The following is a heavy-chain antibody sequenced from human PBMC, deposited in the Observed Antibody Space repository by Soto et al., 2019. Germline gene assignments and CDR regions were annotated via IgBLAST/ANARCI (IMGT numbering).Heavy chain of an antibody. Sequence: QVPLVQSGAEVKKPGSSVKVSCQASGGTFGSQSFTWVRQAPGQGLVWMGRIVPILDLINYSQKFQDRLTITADKSTSTAYMELSSLTHDDTALYYCARDAGSGWYNRKWGQGTLVTVSS. CDR1: GGTFGSQS. V-gene: IGHV1-69*08. CDR3: ARDAGSGWYNRK. CDR2: IVPILDLI. J-gene: IGHJ4*02. D-gene: IGHD1-20*01.